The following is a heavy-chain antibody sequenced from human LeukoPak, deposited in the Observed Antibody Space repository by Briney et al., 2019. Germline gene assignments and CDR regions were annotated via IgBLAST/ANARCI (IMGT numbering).Heavy chain of an antibody. J-gene: IGHJ4*02. Sequence: GESLKISCKGSGYSFPTYWIAWVRQMPGKGLEWMGIIYPDESNIRYSPSSQGQVTISADKSISAAYLQWSSLKASDTAMYYCARPPSRGYSSSFEYWGQGTLVTLSS. V-gene: IGHV5-51*01. CDR2: IYPDESNI. CDR3: ARPPSRGYSSSFEY. CDR1: GYSFPTYW. D-gene: IGHD2-2*03.